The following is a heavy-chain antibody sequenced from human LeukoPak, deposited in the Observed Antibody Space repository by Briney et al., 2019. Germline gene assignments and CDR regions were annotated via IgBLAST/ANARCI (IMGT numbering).Heavy chain of an antibody. Sequence: SETLSLTCTVSGGSISSGTYYWGWIRQPPGKGLEWIGSLSYSGSTYFNPSLKSRVTISVDTSKNQFSLRLSSVTAADTAVYYCARRTVSPRDNWFDPWGQGILVTVSS. J-gene: IGHJ5*02. CDR2: LSYSGST. D-gene: IGHD4-17*01. CDR1: GGSISSGTYY. CDR3: ARRTVSPRDNWFDP. V-gene: IGHV4-39*01.